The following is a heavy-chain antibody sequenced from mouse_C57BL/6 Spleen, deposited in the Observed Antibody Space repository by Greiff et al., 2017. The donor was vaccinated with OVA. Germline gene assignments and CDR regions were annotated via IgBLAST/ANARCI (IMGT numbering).Heavy chain of an antibody. CDR2: IDPSDSYT. J-gene: IGHJ4*01. CDR3: AREGYYGSSYEDYYAMDY. CDR1: GYTFTSYW. D-gene: IGHD1-1*01. V-gene: IGHV1-59*01. Sequence: VQLQQPGAELVRPGTSVKLSCKASGYTFTSYWMHWVKQRPGQGLEWIGVIDPSDSYTNYNQKFKGKATLTVDTSSSTAYMQLSSLTSEDSAVYYCAREGYYGSSYEDYYAMDYWGQGTSVTVSS.